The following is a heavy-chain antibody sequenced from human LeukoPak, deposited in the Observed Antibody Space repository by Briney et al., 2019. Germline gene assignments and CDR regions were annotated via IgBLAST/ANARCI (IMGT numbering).Heavy chain of an antibody. CDR2: INWNGGST. Sequence: PGGSLRLSCAASGFTFDDYGMSWVCQAPGKGLEWVSGINWNGGSTGYADSVKGRFTISRDNAKNSLYLQMNSLRAEDTALYYCAREYTAMVTAYFDYWGQGTLVTVSS. V-gene: IGHV3-20*04. D-gene: IGHD5-18*01. CDR3: AREYTAMVTAYFDY. J-gene: IGHJ4*02. CDR1: GFTFDDYG.